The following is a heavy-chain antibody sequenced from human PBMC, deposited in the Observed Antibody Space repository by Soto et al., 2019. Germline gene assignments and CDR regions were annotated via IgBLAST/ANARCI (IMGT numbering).Heavy chain of an antibody. V-gene: IGHV2-5*02. CDR1: GFSLNTSGVG. Sequence: KESGPTLVKPTQTLTLTCTFFGFSLNTSGVGVGWVRQPPGKALEWLALIYWDDDKRYSPALRSRITITKDTSKNQVVLTITNMDPLDAATYYCAHATVSSCWGKMDSWGQGILVTVAS. D-gene: IGHD6-19*01. J-gene: IGHJ1*01. CDR3: AHATVSSCWGKMDS. CDR2: IYWDDDK.